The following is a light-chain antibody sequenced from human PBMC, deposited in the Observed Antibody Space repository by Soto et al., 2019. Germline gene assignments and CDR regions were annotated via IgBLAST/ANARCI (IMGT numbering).Light chain of an antibody. Sequence: DIQMTQSPSSLSASVGDRVTITCRASQGISSYLAWYQQKPGTGTKLLIYGASTLQSGVPSRFSCSGSGTDFTLTISSLQPEDVATYSCKKYGSAPLTFGPGTRVDIK. CDR2: GAS. CDR1: QGISSY. V-gene: IGKV1-27*01. CDR3: KKYGSAPLT. J-gene: IGKJ3*01.